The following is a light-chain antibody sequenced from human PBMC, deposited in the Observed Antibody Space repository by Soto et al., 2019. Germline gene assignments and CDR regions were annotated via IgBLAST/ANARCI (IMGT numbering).Light chain of an antibody. Sequence: ETVLTQSPATLSLSPWERATLSCRASQSVSSYLAWYQQKPGQAPRLLIYGASTRATGIPARFSGSGSGTEFTLTISSLQSEDFAVYYCQQYNNWPRLTFGRGTKVDIK. CDR2: GAS. V-gene: IGKV3D-15*01. CDR3: QQYNNWPRLT. CDR1: QSVSSY. J-gene: IGKJ1*01.